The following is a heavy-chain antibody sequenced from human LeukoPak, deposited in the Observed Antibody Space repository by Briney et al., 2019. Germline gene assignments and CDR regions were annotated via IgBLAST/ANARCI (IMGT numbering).Heavy chain of an antibody. Sequence: ASVKVSCKASGYTFTSSDINWVRQATGQGLEWMGWMNPNSANTGYAQKFQGRVTIPRNTSISTAYMELSSLRSEDTAVYYCARGFYDFWSGNKYYYMDVWGKGTTVTVSS. D-gene: IGHD3-3*01. V-gene: IGHV1-8*03. CDR1: GYTFTSSD. CDR3: ARGFYDFWSGNKYYYMDV. J-gene: IGHJ6*03. CDR2: MNPNSANT.